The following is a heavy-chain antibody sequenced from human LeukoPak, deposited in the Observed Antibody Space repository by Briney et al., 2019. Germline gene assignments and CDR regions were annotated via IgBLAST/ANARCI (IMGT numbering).Heavy chain of an antibody. V-gene: IGHV3-23*01. CDR3: ANGAVDIVVTPPEGYFYYAMDV. CDR2: ISGSGAST. D-gene: IGHD5-12*01. Sequence: GGSLRLSCAASGFTLGSFAMNWVRQAPGKGLEWVSVISGSGASTYYADSVKGRFTISRDNSNNTLYLQMNSLRAEDSAVYYCANGAVDIVVTPPEGYFYYAMDVWDQGTTVSVSS. J-gene: IGHJ6*02. CDR1: GFTLGSFA.